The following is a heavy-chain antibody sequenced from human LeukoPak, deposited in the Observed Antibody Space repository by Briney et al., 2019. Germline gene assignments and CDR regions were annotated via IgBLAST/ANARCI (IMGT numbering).Heavy chain of an antibody. V-gene: IGHV4-59*01. J-gene: IGHJ4*02. CDR2: IYYSGST. Sequence: SETLSLTCTVSGGSISSYYWSWIRQPPGKGLEWIGYIYYSGSTNYNPSLKSRVTISVDTSKNQFSLKLSSVTAADTAVYYCARAAYCGGDCYFYFDYWGQGTLVTVSS. CDR3: ARAAYCGGDCYFYFDY. D-gene: IGHD2-21*02. CDR1: GGSISSYY.